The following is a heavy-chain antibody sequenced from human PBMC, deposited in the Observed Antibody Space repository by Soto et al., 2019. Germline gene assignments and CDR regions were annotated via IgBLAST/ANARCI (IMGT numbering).Heavy chain of an antibody. CDR2: IFYSGDT. V-gene: IGHV4-30-4*01. Sequence: VQLQGSGPGLVKPSQTLSLTCTVSVASVKTGDYSWSYIRQSPGKGLEWLGYIFYSGDTYYNPSLKSRATLSLNTSRNQISLTLTSVTDADTSVYFCVGTGTTDDFWGQGTLVTVSS. J-gene: IGHJ1*01. CDR3: VGTGTTDDF. CDR1: VASVKTGDYS. D-gene: IGHD1-7*01.